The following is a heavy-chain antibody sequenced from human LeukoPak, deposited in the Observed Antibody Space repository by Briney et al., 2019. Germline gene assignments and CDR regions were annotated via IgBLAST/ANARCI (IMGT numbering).Heavy chain of an antibody. V-gene: IGHV4-34*01. J-gene: IGHJ4*02. CDR3: TREGYDILTGDYIVD. D-gene: IGHD3-9*01. CDR1: GGSFSGYY. CDR2: INHRGNS. Sequence: TSETLSLTCTAYGGSFSGYYWSWIRQPLGKGLEWIGEINHRGNSNYNPSLKSRVTISLDTSKNQFSLKLTSVTAADTAVYYCTREGYDILTGDYIVDWGQGTLVTVSS.